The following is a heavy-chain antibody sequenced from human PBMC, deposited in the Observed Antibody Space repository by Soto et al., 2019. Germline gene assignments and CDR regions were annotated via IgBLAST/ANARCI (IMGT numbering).Heavy chain of an antibody. CDR2: TYYRSKWYN. V-gene: IGHV6-1*01. CDR3: AREGVAGSRTLPYYYYNYGMDV. D-gene: IGHD6-13*01. Sequence: SQILSLTCAISGDSVSSNSGAWNWIRQSPSRGLEWLGRTYYRSKWYNDYAVSVKSRITINPDTSKNQFSLQLNSVTPEDTAVYYCAREGVAGSRTLPYYYYNYGMDVWGQGTTVTVSS. CDR1: GDSVSSNSGA. J-gene: IGHJ6*02.